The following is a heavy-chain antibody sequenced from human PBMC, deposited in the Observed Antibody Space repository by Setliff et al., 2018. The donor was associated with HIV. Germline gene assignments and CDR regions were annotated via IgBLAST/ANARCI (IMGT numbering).Heavy chain of an antibody. CDR1: GYTFTTNY. Sequence: ASVKVSCKASGYTFTTNYIHWARQAPGQGLEWMGWINPNSGGTNYAQKFQGRVTMTRDTSIYTAYMELSRLRSDDTALYYCARAYTSGWYLELGLSYFDYWGQGTLVTVSS. CDR3: ARAYTSGWYLELGLSYFDY. V-gene: IGHV1-2*02. J-gene: IGHJ4*02. D-gene: IGHD6-19*01. CDR2: INPNSGGT.